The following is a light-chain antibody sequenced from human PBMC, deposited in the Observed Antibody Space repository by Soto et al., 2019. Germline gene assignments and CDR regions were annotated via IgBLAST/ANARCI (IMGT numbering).Light chain of an antibody. V-gene: IGKV3-11*01. Sequence: EIVLTQSPATLSLSPGERATLSCRSSRSVSRYLAWYQQKPGQAPRLLIFDASNRDTGIPARFSGSGSGTKFTLTISSIEPEDFAVYYCQRRSNWPPFSFGPGTKVEIK. J-gene: IGKJ3*01. CDR3: QRRSNWPPFS. CDR1: RSVSRY. CDR2: DAS.